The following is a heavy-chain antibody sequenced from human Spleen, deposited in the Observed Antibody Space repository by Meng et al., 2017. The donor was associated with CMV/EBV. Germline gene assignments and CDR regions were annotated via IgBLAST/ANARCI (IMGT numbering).Heavy chain of an antibody. D-gene: IGHD6-13*01. CDR1: GASLSSGAYH. J-gene: IGHJ4*02. Sequence: CAVSGASLSSGAYHWTWIRQHPGKGLEWIGHISNSGSNYYNPSLRSRVTISLDTSKNQFSLKLSSVTAADTAVYYCAREAAIAGTSDWGQGTLVTVSS. CDR3: AREAAIAGTSD. V-gene: IGHV4-31*11. CDR2: ISNSGSN.